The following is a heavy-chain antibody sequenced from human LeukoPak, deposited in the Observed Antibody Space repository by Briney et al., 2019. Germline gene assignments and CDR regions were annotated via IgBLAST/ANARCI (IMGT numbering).Heavy chain of an antibody. V-gene: IGHV3-30*04. D-gene: IGHD3-22*01. CDR1: GFTFSSYA. Sequence: GGSLRLSCAASGFTFSSYAMHWVRQAPGKGLEWVAVISYDGSNKYYADSVRGRFTISRDNSKNTLYLQMNSLRAEDTAVYYCARESHDSSGYYLGKLDYWGQGTLVTVSS. CDR2: ISYDGSNK. CDR3: ARESHDSSGYYLGKLDY. J-gene: IGHJ4*02.